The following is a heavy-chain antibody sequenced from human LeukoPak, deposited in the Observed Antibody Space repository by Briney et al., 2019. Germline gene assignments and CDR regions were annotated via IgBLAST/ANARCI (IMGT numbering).Heavy chain of an antibody. J-gene: IGHJ5*02. CDR1: GGSSSGFY. CDR2: NNGGGRT. CDR3: ARRPYGLIRGIGGPTGHWFDT. D-gene: IGHD3-10*01. Sequence: SETLSLTCAVSGGSSSGFYCSWIRQSPEKGLERIGENNGGGRTDYNPSLQSRVTLSLGPSNNQFSLGLTSVTAADTAIYYCARRPYGLIRGIGGPTGHWFDTWGQGTPVSVSS. V-gene: IGHV4-34*10.